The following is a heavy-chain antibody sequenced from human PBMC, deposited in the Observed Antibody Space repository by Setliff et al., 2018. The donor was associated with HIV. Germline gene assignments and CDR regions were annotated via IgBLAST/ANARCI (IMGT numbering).Heavy chain of an antibody. J-gene: IGHJ4*02. Sequence: GSLRLSCTASGFSFSSYAMSWVRQAPGKGLEWVSGISGSGSSTYYADSVKGRSTISRDNSGDTLYLHMNNLRAEDTAVYYCAKASRGSYGRGYFDYWGQGTLVTVSS. CDR1: GFSFSSYA. D-gene: IGHD1-26*01. CDR2: ISGSGSST. V-gene: IGHV3-23*01. CDR3: AKASRGSYGRGYFDY.